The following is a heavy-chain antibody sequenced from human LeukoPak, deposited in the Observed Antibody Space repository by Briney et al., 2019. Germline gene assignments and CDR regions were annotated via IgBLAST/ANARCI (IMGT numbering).Heavy chain of an antibody. J-gene: IGHJ4*02. D-gene: IGHD3-9*01. V-gene: IGHV3-23*01. Sequence: GGSLTLYCAASRFTFYSYAMRWLPPAPGKGREWVTAISGSGGSTYYADSVKGRFTISRDNSKNTLYLQMNSLRAEDTAVYYCAKDLRRYFDWISHFDYWGQGTLVTVSS. CDR3: AKDLRRYFDWISHFDY. CDR2: ISGSGGST. CDR1: RFTFYSYA.